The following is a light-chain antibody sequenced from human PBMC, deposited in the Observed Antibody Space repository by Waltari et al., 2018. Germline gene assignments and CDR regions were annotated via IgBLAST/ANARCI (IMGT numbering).Light chain of an antibody. V-gene: IGLV3-21*02. Sequence: SYVLTQPPPVSVAPGQTARITCEGNNIGSKSIHRYQQKPGQAPVLVVYDDSDRPSGIPERFSGSNSENTATLTISRVEAGDEADFYCQVWDGNNDHPWVFGGGTKLTVL. CDR2: DDS. CDR3: QVWDGNNDHPWV. CDR1: NIGSKS. J-gene: IGLJ3*02.